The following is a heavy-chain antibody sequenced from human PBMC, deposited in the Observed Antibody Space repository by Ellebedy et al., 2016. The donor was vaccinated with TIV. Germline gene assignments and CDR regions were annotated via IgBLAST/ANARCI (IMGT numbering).Heavy chain of an antibody. J-gene: IGHJ4*02. Sequence: GESLKISXAASGFTFSSYAMSWVRQAPGKGLEWVSAISGSGGSTYYADSVKGRFTISRDNSKNTLYLQMNSLRAEDTAVYYCTRTPYSSGWNWGQGTLVTVSS. CDR1: GFTFSSYA. D-gene: IGHD6-19*01. CDR2: ISGSGGST. V-gene: IGHV3-23*01. CDR3: TRTPYSSGWN.